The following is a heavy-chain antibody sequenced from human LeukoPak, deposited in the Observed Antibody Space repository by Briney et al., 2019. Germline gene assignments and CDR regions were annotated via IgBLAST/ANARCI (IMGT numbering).Heavy chain of an antibody. J-gene: IGHJ6*02. CDR1: GFTFSSYW. Sequence: PGGSLRLSCEVSGFTFSSYWMNWVRQAPGKGLEWVANIKQDGSGKYYVESVKGRFTISRDNAKNSLYLQMNSLRAEDTAVYYCARSLLGSCTGGTCYIDYYGMDVWGQGTTVTVSS. CDR2: IKQDGSGK. V-gene: IGHV3-7*04. D-gene: IGHD2-15*01. CDR3: ARSLLGSCTGGTCYIDYYGMDV.